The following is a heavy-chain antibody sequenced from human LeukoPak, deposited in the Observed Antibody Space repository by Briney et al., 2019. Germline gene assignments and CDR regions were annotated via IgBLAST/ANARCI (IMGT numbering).Heavy chain of an antibody. CDR3: ARAGDSDTYYCPFQH. J-gene: IGHJ1*01. V-gene: IGHV4-39*07. CDR1: GGSISSSSYY. CDR2: IYYSGST. Sequence: SETLSLTCTVSGGSISSSSYYWGWIRQPPGKGLEWIGSIYYSGSTYYNPSLKSRVTISVDRSKNQFSLKLSSVTAADTAVYYCARAGDSDTYYCPFQHWGRGTLVTVSS. D-gene: IGHD3-10*01.